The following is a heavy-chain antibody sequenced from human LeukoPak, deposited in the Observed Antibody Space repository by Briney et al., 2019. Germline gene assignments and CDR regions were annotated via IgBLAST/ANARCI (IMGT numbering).Heavy chain of an antibody. CDR1: GYSISSGYY. D-gene: IGHD3-10*01. V-gene: IGHV4-38-2*02. J-gene: IGHJ3*02. CDR2: IYHSGST. Sequence: PSETLSLTCTVSGYSISSGYYWGWIRQPPGKGLEWIGSIYHSGSTYYNPSLKSRVTISVDTSKNQFSLKLSSVTAADTAVYYCARDRLYYGSGIRHPFDIWGQGTMVTVSS. CDR3: ARDRLYYGSGIRHPFDI.